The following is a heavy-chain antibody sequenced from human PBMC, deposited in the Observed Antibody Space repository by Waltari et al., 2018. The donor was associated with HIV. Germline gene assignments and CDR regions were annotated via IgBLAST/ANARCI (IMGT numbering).Heavy chain of an antibody. CDR2: INWNSGSI. Sequence: EVQLVESGGGLVQPGRSLRLSCAACGFTFEDEGREGVRQPPGKGLEWVSRINWNSGSIGYADSVKGRFTISRDNAKNSLYLQMNSLRAEDTAFYYCTKDFDSSGFHGYYFDYWGQGTLVTVSS. D-gene: IGHD3-22*01. J-gene: IGHJ4*02. V-gene: IGHV3-9*01. CDR3: TKDFDSSGFHGYYFDY. CDR1: GFTFEDEG.